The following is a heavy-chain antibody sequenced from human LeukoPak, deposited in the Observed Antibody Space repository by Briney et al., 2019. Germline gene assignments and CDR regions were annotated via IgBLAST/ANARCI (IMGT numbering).Heavy chain of an antibody. CDR2: MNPNSGNT. D-gene: IGHD5-24*01. Sequence: ASVKVSCKASGYTFTSHGISWVRQATGQGLEWMGWMNPNSGNTGYAQKFQGRVTITRNTSISTAYMELSSLRSEDTAVYYCARVSRDGYNYDYWGQGTLVTVSS. V-gene: IGHV1-8*03. CDR1: GYTFTSHG. CDR3: ARVSRDGYNYDY. J-gene: IGHJ4*02.